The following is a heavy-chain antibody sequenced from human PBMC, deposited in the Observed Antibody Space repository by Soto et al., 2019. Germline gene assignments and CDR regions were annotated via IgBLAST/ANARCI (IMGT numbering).Heavy chain of an antibody. J-gene: IGHJ6*02. V-gene: IGHV2-5*02. CDR1: GLSLRTTGVG. CDR2: LYWDDDK. D-gene: IGHD2-21*02. Sequence: QITLKASGPTLVKPTQTLTLTCTFSGLSLRTTGVGVGWVRQPPGKALEWLALLYWDDDKRYSPSLKSRLPITKDTSEKQVVPTMTNMNTVDTATYYCVQSRCGGDCLQIYSSHSYYGLDAWGQGTTVTVS. CDR3: VQSRCGGDCLQIYSSHSYYGLDA.